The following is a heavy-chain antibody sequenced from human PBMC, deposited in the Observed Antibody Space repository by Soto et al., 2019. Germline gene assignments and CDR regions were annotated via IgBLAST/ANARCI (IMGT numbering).Heavy chain of an antibody. V-gene: IGHV3-23*01. D-gene: IGHD6-13*01. Sequence: LRLSCAASGFTFSSYAMSWVRQAPGKGLEWVSAISGSGGSTYYADSVKGRFTISRDNSKNTLYLQMNSLRAEDTAVYYCAKTTHTAAGPADAFDIGGQGTMVTVSS. CDR2: ISGSGGST. J-gene: IGHJ3*02. CDR3: AKTTHTAAGPADAFDI. CDR1: GFTFSSYA.